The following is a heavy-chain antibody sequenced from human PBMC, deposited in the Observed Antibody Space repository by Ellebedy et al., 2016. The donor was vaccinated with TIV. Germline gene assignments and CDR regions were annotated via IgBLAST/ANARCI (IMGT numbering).Heavy chain of an antibody. V-gene: IGHV5-51*01. CDR3: ARHGVDFWSGYYLIDY. CDR2: IYPGDSDT. D-gene: IGHD3-3*01. CDR1: GYSFTSYW. J-gene: IGHJ4*02. Sequence: GGSLRLSCKGSGYSFTSYWIGWVRQMPGKGLEWMGIIYPGDSDTRYSPSFQGQVTISADKSISTAYLQWSSLKASDTAMYYCARHGVDFWSGYYLIDYWGQGTLVTVSS.